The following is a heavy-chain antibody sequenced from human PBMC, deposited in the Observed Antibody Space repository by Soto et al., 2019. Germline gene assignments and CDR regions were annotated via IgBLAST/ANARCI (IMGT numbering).Heavy chain of an antibody. D-gene: IGHD3-10*01. J-gene: IGHJ6*02. V-gene: IGHV4-38-2*01. CDR3: ARGKVSRRTGSGSYYNYYYYGMDV. Sequence: PSETLSLTCAVSAYSISSDYYWGWIRQPPGMGLEWIASISHSANTYYNPSLKSRVTISIDTSKNQFSLNLSSVTAADTAVYYCARGKVSRRTGSGSYYNYYYYGMDVWGQGTTVTVSS. CDR2: ISHSANT. CDR1: AYSISSDYY.